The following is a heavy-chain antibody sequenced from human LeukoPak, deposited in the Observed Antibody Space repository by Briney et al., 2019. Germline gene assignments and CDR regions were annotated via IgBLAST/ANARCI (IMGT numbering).Heavy chain of an antibody. CDR1: GYTFTSYA. J-gene: IGHJ4*02. Sequence: SCKASGYTFTSYAMHWVRQAPGKGLEWVAVISYDGSNKYYADSVKGRFTISRDNSKNTLYLQMNSLRAEDTAVYYCAREPEGVALDYWGQGTLVTVSS. CDR3: AREPEGVALDY. D-gene: IGHD3-3*01. V-gene: IGHV3-30-3*01. CDR2: ISYDGSNK.